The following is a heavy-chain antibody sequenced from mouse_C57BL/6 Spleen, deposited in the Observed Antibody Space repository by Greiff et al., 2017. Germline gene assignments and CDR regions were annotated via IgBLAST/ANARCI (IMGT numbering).Heavy chain of an antibody. Sequence: EVQLQQSGAELVRPGASVKLSCTASGFNIKDYYMHWVKQRPEQGLEWIGRIDPEDGDTEYAPKFQGKATMTADTSSNTAYLQLSSLTSEDTAVYYCTMIYYGNYLFAYWGQGTLVTVSA. V-gene: IGHV14-1*01. J-gene: IGHJ3*01. CDR1: GFNIKDYY. CDR3: TMIYYGNYLFAY. CDR2: IDPEDGDT. D-gene: IGHD2-1*01.